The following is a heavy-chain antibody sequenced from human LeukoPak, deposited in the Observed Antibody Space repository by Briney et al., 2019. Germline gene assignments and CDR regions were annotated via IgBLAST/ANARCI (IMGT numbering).Heavy chain of an antibody. CDR1: GGSFSGYY. CDR2: INHSGST. V-gene: IGHV4-34*01. J-gene: IGHJ4*02. Sequence: SETLSLTCAVYGGSFSGYYWSWIRQPPGKGLEWIGEINHSGSTNYNPSLKSRVTISVDTSENQFSLKLSSVTAADTAVYYCARLRGVVPAARDYWGQGTLVTVSS. D-gene: IGHD2-2*01. CDR3: ARLRGVVPAARDY.